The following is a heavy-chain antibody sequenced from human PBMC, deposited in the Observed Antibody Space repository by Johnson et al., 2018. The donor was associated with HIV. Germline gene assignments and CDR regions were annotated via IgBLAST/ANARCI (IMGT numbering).Heavy chain of an antibody. Sequence: VQLVESGGGVVQPGRSLRLPCAASGFTFDDYGMSWVRQAPGKGLEWVSGSNWTGGSTGYADSVTGRFTISRDNARKSLYLQMSSLRAGDTAVYYCARGNKGYSSGWDAFDIWGQGTMVTVSS. V-gene: IGHV3-20*04. D-gene: IGHD6-19*01. CDR2: SNWTGGST. J-gene: IGHJ3*02. CDR1: GFTFDDYG. CDR3: ARGNKGYSSGWDAFDI.